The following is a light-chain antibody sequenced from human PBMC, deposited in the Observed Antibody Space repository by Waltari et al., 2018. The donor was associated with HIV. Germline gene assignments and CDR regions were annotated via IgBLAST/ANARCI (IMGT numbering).Light chain of an antibody. CDR2: SAS. V-gene: IGKV3-15*01. J-gene: IGKJ2*01. CDR3: QHYKNWAYT. Sequence: EIVMTQSPATVSVSPGEGATLSCRASHSIGNNLAWHQQRPGQAPRRLIYSASTRATGIPDRFSGSGSGTQFTRSSDSLQSEDCAIDDCQHYKNWAYTFGQGTRLEIK. CDR1: HSIGNN.